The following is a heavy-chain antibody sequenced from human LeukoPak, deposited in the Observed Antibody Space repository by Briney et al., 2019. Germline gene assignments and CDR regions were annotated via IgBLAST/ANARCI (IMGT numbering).Heavy chain of an antibody. J-gene: IGHJ6*02. CDR1: GFTFTTYW. CDR3: ARDAVDTANAV. D-gene: IGHD5-18*01. V-gene: IGHV3-74*01. CDR2: INSDGSIT. Sequence: PGRSLRLSCAASGFTFTTYWMHWVRQAPGKGLAWVSHINSDGSITSYADSVKGRFTISRDNAKNTLYLQMNSLRAEDTAVYYCARDAVDTANAVWGQGTTVTVSS.